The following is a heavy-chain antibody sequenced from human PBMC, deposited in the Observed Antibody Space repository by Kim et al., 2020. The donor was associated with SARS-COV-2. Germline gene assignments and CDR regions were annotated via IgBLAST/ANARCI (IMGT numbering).Heavy chain of an antibody. V-gene: IGHV4-39*01. Sequence: DYNPSLKRRVAISVDTSMPQFSRKLSSVTAADTAVYYCARLMTTVVTPDYWGQGTLVTVSS. CDR3: ARLMTTVVTPDY. J-gene: IGHJ4*02. D-gene: IGHD4-17*01.